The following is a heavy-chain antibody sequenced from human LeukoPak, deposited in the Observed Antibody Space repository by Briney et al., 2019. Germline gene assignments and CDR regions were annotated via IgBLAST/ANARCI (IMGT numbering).Heavy chain of an antibody. CDR1: GFTFSSYA. CDR3: ARDERLLSFLK. Sequence: GGSLRLSCAASGFTFSSYAMSWVRQAPGKGLEWVSAISASGGSTFYADSVKGRFTISRDNSKNTLYLQMNSLRAEDTAIYYCARDERLLSFLKWGQGTLVTVSS. V-gene: IGHV3-23*01. D-gene: IGHD3-3*01. J-gene: IGHJ4*02. CDR2: ISASGGST.